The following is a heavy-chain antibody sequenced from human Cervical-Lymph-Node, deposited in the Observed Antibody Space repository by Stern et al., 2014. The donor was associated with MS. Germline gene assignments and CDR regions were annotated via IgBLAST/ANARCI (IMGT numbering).Heavy chain of an antibody. J-gene: IGHJ4*02. CDR1: GYTFTNYG. D-gene: IGHD3-16*01. V-gene: IGHV1-18*01. CDR3: ARTYVXAFDY. Sequence: QVQLVQSGSEVKKPGASVKVSCKASGYTFTNYGITWVRQAPGRGLEWMGWISAYNGDTNYAQNLQGRVTMTTDTSMTTAYMELRSLRSDDTAVYYCARTYVXAFDYWGQGSLVTVSS. CDR2: ISAYNGDT.